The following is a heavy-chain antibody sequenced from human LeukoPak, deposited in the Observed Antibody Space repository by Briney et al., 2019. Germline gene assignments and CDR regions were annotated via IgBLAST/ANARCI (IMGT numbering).Heavy chain of an antibody. J-gene: IGHJ4*02. CDR2: VSDSSDV. CDR1: GFTFSTYT. D-gene: IGHD5-18*01. CDR3: ARDGLHTAHFDY. Sequence: GGSLRLSCAASGFTFSTYTMNWVRQAPGKGLEWVSTVSDSSDVHYSDSVKGRFTISRDNARNSLYLQMNSLRDEDTAVYYWARDGLHTAHFDYWGQGTLVTVSS. V-gene: IGHV3-48*02.